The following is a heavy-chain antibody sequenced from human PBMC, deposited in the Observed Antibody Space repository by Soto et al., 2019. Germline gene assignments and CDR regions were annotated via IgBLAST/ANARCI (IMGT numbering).Heavy chain of an antibody. V-gene: IGHV3-72*01. CDR2: TRNKANSYTT. D-gene: IGHD3-10*01. Sequence: EVQLVESGGGLVQPGGYLRLSCAASGFTLSDHYMDWVRQAPGKGLEWVGRTRNKANSYTTEYAASVKGRFIVSSDDSMNSLYLQMNSLKTEDTAMYYCVRTSHYGSVTWNFDYWGQGTVVTVSS. CDR3: VRTSHYGSVTWNFDY. J-gene: IGHJ4*02. CDR1: GFTLSDHY.